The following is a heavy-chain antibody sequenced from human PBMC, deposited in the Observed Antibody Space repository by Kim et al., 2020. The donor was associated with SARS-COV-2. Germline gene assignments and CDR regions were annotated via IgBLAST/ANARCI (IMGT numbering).Heavy chain of an antibody. J-gene: IGHJ6*02. CDR1: GFTFSSYG. Sequence: GGSLRLSCATSGFTFSSYGMHWVRQAPGKGLEWVAVIWYDGSNKYYADSVKGRFTISRDNSKNTLYLQMNSLRAEDTAVYYCARDYYVSGDSSGWYGDYYYYGMDVWGQGTTVTVSS. CDR3: ARDYYVSGDSSGWYGDYYYYGMDV. D-gene: IGHD6-19*01. V-gene: IGHV3-33*01. CDR2: IWYDGSNK.